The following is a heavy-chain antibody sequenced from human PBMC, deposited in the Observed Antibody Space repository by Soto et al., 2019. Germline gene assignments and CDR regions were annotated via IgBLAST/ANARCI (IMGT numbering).Heavy chain of an antibody. D-gene: IGHD2-8*01. CDR3: GRFLMGSTTLDY. CDR2: INAGDGRT. V-gene: IGHV1-3*01. CDR1: GYTFETYA. Sequence: ASVKVSCKASGYTFETYAMHWVRQAPGQGPEWMGWINAGDGRTKYYQKFQGRVTITADTSASAVYMELTSLTSEDTAVYYCGRFLMGSTTLDYWGQGTLVTVSS. J-gene: IGHJ4*02.